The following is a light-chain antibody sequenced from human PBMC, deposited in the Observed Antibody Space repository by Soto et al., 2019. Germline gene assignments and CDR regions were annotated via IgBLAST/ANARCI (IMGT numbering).Light chain of an antibody. CDR3: QQYFFLNT. CDR1: QSIDSK. V-gene: IGKV3D-15*01. J-gene: IGKJ3*01. CDR2: DAS. Sequence: EIVMTQSPATLSVSPGERAIFSCRASQSIDSKLAWYQQKLGQAPRLLIYDASTRATGIPARFSGSGSGTEFTLTVSSLLFLDFAISYCQQYFFLNTF.